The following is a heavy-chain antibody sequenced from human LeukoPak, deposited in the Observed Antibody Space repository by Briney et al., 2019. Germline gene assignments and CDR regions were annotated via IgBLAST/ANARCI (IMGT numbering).Heavy chain of an antibody. CDR2: INPSGGST. CDR1: GYTFTSYY. Sequence: ASVKVSCKASGYTFTSYYMHWVRQAPGQGLEWMGIINPSGGSTSYAQKFQGRVTMTRDTSTSTVYMELSSLRSEDTAVYYCARASFGSLLRYFDWPPTPDYWGQGTLVTVSS. CDR3: ARASFGSLLRYFDWPPTPDY. D-gene: IGHD3-9*01. J-gene: IGHJ4*02. V-gene: IGHV1-46*01.